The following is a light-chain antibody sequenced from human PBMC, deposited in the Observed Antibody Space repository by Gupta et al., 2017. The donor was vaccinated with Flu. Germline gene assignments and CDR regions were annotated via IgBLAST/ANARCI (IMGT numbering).Light chain of an antibody. CDR1: QDINDD. J-gene: IGKJ1*01. CDR2: TAS. V-gene: IGKV1-6*01. Sequence: PTPRSAPVGYRGTIPGRASQDINDDLSWYQQRPGKAPKRLIYTASFLQSGVPSRFSAHGSGTDFTLTIGSLQPEDFATYYCLQDHNYPPTFGQGTKVEI. CDR3: LQDHNYPPT.